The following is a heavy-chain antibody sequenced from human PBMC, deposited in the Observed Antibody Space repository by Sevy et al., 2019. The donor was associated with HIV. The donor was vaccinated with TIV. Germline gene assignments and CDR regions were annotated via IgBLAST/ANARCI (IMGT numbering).Heavy chain of an antibody. CDR1: GDSITSSSYY. CDR3: ARRAYGSSHYFDY. V-gene: IGHV4-39*02. D-gene: IGHD6-13*01. J-gene: IGHJ4*02. Sequence: SETLSLTCSVSGDSITSSSYYWGWIRQPPGKGLEWIGIIYYRGNTYYNPSLKSRVTLFVDTSKNDFSLKLTSVTAADTAFYYCARRAYGSSHYFDYWGQGTLVTVSS. CDR2: IYYRGNT.